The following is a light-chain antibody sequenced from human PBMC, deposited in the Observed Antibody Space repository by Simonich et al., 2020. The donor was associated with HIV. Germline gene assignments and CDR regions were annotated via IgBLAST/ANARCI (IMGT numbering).Light chain of an antibody. CDR1: QSVSSD. Sequence: EIVMTQSPATLSVSPGERATLSCRASQSVSSDLAWYQQKPGQAPSLLIYGASSRATGIPDRFSGSGSGTDFTLTISRLEPEDFAVYYCQQYGSSPHITFGPGTKVDIK. CDR3: QQYGSSPHIT. J-gene: IGKJ3*01. V-gene: IGKV3-20*01. CDR2: GAS.